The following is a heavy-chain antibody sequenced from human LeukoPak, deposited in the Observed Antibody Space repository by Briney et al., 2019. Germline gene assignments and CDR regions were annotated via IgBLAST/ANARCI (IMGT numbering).Heavy chain of an antibody. J-gene: IGHJ6*02. CDR3: AKRDYGSGSYYGNYGMDV. D-gene: IGHD3-10*01. CDR2: ISGSGGST. V-gene: IGHV3-23*01. Sequence: PGGSLRLSCAASEFTFSSYAMSWVRQAPGKGLEWVSAISGSGGSTYYADSVKGRFTISRDNSKNTLYLQMNSLRAEDTAVYYCAKRDYGSGSYYGNYGMDVWGQGTTVTVSS. CDR1: EFTFSSYA.